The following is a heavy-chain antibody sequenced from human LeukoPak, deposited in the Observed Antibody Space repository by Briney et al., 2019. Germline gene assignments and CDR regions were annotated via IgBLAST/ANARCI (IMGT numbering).Heavy chain of an antibody. CDR2: INHSGST. CDR1: GGSFSGYY. J-gene: IGHJ4*02. Sequence: PSETLSLTCAVYGGSFSGYYWSWIRQPPGKGLEWIGEINHSGSTNYNPSLKSRVTISVGTSKNQFSLKLSSVTAADTAAYYCARDGENPHYDYWGQGTLVTVSS. CDR3: ARDGENPHYDY. V-gene: IGHV4-34*01. D-gene: IGHD3-10*01.